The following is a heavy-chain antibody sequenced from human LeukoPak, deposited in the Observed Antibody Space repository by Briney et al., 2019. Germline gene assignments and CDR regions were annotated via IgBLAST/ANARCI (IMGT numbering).Heavy chain of an antibody. CDR1: GGSISSGGYY. Sequence: SETLSLTCTVSGGSISSGGYYWSWIRQPPGKGLEWIGYIYHSGSTYYNPSLKSRVTISVDRSKNQFSLKLSSVTAADTAVYYCARRWLVDYFDYWGQGTLVTVSS. CDR3: ARRWLVDYFDY. J-gene: IGHJ4*02. D-gene: IGHD6-19*01. CDR2: IYHSGST. V-gene: IGHV4-30-2*01.